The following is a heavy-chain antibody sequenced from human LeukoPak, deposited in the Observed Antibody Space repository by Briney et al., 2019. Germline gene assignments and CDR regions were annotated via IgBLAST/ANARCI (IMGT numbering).Heavy chain of an antibody. D-gene: IGHD3-10*01. V-gene: IGHV3-74*01. CDR3: ARGGVQPVDY. J-gene: IGHJ4*02. CDR2: MNEYATTR. CDR1: GFTFNSFW. Sequence: GGSLRLSCAASGFTFNSFWMHWVRQAAGKGLVWVSDMNEYATTRRYADSVKGRFTISRDNAKNTLYLQMNNLRAEDTAMYFCARGGVQPVDYWGQGTLVIVSS.